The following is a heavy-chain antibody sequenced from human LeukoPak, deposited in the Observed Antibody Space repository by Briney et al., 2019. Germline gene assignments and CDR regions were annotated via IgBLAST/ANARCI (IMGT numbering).Heavy chain of an antibody. Sequence: ASVKVSCKASGGTFSTYAISWVRQAPGQGLEWMGGIIPIFGTPNYAQKFQGKVTITADESTSTTYMELSSLRSEDTAVYYCARSGAALAVNYYFDLWGQGTLVTVSS. CDR3: ARSGAALAVNYYFDL. J-gene: IGHJ4*02. CDR1: GGTFSTYA. D-gene: IGHD6-19*01. CDR2: IIPIFGTP. V-gene: IGHV1-69*13.